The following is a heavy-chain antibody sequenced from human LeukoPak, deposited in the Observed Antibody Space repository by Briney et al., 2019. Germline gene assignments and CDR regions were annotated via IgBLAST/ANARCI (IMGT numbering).Heavy chain of an antibody. J-gene: IGHJ4*02. D-gene: IGHD3-16*01. CDR2: ISANGDSA. V-gene: IGHV3-64*01. CDR3: ASAKDDYIWGSLEY. CDR1: GFSFSSYA. Sequence: GGSLRLSCAASGFSFSSYAMYWVRQAPGKGLEFVSGISANGDSAYYANSVKGRLTISRDNSKNMLFLQMGSLRPEDMAVYYCASAKDDYIWGSLEYWGQGTVVTVSS.